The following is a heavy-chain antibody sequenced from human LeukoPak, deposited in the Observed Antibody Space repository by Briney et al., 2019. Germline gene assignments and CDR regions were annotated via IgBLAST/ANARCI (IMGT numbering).Heavy chain of an antibody. Sequence: SETLSLTCTVSGDSISGSNYNWGWIRQPPGMGLEWLGNVHRSGRAYYNESPRGRTTISVDTSKNQFSLRLASMTTADTAVYYCAREPDAWGQGILVTVSS. J-gene: IGHJ5*02. V-gene: IGHV4-39*07. CDR2: VHRSGRA. CDR1: GDSISGSNYN. CDR3: AREPDA.